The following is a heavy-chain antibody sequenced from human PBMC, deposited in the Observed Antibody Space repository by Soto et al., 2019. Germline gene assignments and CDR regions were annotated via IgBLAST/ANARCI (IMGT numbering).Heavy chain of an antibody. CDR2: IYYSGST. CDR1: GGSISSGDYY. J-gene: IGHJ4*02. D-gene: IGHD5-12*01. CDR3: AREVFRLGGYDYLTIDY. V-gene: IGHV4-30-4*01. Sequence: SETLSLTCTVSGGSISSGDYYWSWIRQPPGKGLEWIGYIYYSGSTYYNLSLKSRVTISVDTSKNQFSLKLSSVTAADAAVYYCAREVFRLGGYDYLTIDYWGQGTLVTVST.